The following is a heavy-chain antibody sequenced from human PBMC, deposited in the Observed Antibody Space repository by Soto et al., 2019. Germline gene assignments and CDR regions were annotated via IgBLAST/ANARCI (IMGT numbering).Heavy chain of an antibody. CDR2: IYYNGST. V-gene: IGHV4-39*01. J-gene: IGHJ6*03. CDR3: VNTFRFLEWLFGRQVYFYYMDV. CDR1: GGSISSSSYY. Sequence: SETLSLTCTVSGGSISSSSYYWGWIRQPPGKGLEWIGSIYYNGSTYYNPSLKSRVTISVDTSKNQFSLKLTSVTAADTAVYYCVNTFRFLEWLFGRQVYFYYMDVWGKGTTVTVSS. D-gene: IGHD3-3*01.